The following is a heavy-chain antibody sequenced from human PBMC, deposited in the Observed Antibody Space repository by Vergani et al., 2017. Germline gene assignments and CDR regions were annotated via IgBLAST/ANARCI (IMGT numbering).Heavy chain of an antibody. CDR1: GASIDRSKHY. CDR3: ARRLLRGYSYGSFDY. J-gene: IGHJ4*02. D-gene: IGHD5-18*01. Sequence: QLQLQESGPGLVKPSETLSLTCSVSGASIDRSKHYWGWIRQPPGKGLEWIGSVIYSGNTNYDPSLKSRVTISIDTSKNQFSLKLSSVTAADTAVYYCARRLLRGYSYGSFDYWGQGTLVTVSS. CDR2: VIYSGNT. V-gene: IGHV4-39*01.